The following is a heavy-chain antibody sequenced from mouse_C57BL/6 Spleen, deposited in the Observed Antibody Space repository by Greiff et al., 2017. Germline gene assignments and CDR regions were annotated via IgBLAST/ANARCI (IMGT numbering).Heavy chain of an antibody. J-gene: IGHJ2*01. V-gene: IGHV1-50*01. D-gene: IGHD2-4*01. CDR3: ARRWPYDYGGEVDY. CDR2: IYPSDSYT. CDR1: GYTFTSYW. Sequence: VQLQQPGAELVKPGASVKLSCKASGYTFTSYWMQWVKQRPGQGLEWIGEIYPSDSYTNYNQKFKGKATLTVDTSSSTAYMQLSSLTSDDSAVYYCARRWPYDYGGEVDYWGQGTTLTVSS.